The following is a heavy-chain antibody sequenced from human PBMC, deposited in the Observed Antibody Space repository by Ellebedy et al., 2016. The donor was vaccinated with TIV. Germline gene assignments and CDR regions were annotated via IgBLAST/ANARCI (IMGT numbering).Heavy chain of an antibody. V-gene: IGHV5-10-1*01. CDR3: ARPIAYYYGSGDNWFDP. CDR2: IDPSDSYT. D-gene: IGHD3-10*01. Sequence: GGSLRLSCKGSGYSFTSYWISWVRQMPGKGLEWMGRIDPSDSYTNYSPSFQGHVTISADKSISTAYLQWSSLKASDTAMYYCARPIAYYYGSGDNWFDPWGQGTLVTVSS. CDR1: GYSFTSYW. J-gene: IGHJ5*02.